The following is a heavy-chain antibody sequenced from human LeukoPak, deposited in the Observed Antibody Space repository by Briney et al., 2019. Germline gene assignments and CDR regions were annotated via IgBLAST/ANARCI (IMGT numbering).Heavy chain of an antibody. D-gene: IGHD6-19*01. CDR3: ARGADRGIVVAAD. V-gene: IGHV3-30-3*01. Sequence: GRSLRLSCAASGFTFNSYAMHWVRQAPGKGLEWVAVISYDGSNKYYADSVKGRFTISRDNSKNTLYLQMNSLRAEDTAVYYCARGADRGIVVAADWGQGALVTVSS. CDR2: ISYDGSNK. J-gene: IGHJ4*02. CDR1: GFTFNSYA.